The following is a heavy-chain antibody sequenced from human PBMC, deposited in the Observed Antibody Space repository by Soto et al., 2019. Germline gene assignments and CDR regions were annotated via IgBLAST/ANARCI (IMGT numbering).Heavy chain of an antibody. D-gene: IGHD3-10*01. V-gene: IGHV1-69*08. Sequence: QVQLVQSGAEVKKPGSSVKVSCKASGGTVSSYTISWVRQAPGQGLEWMGRIIPILGIANYAQKFQGRVTITADKSTSTAYMELSSLRSEDTAVYYCARDPMVRGVIPIYNDYWGQGTLVTVSS. CDR1: GGTVSSYT. CDR2: IIPILGIA. CDR3: ARDPMVRGVIPIYNDY. J-gene: IGHJ4*02.